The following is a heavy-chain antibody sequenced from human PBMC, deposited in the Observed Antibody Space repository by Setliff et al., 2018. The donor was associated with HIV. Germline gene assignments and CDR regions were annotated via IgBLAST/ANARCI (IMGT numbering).Heavy chain of an antibody. CDR1: GDSISSYS. CDR3: ARDRRYSPHYFDY. V-gene: IGHV4-4*08. J-gene: IGHJ4*02. Sequence: PSETLSLTCTVSGDSISSYSWNWIRQSPGGGLEWIGHIYTSGSTNYSPSLKSRVTISVDTSKKQFSLKLSSVTAADTAVYYCARDRRYSPHYFDYWGQGTLVTVSS. CDR2: IYTSGST. D-gene: IGHD1-26*01.